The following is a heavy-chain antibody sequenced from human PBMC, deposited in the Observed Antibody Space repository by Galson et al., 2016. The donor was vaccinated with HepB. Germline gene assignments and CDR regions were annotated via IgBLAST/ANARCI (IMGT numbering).Heavy chain of an antibody. CDR1: GFNFRAAW. CDR2: IHSKSDGGAT. V-gene: IGHV3-15*01. Sequence: SLRLSCAASGFNFRAAWMTWIRQPPGKGLEWVGRIHSKSDGGATEYSPPVKGRFSLSRDDSRKTLYMQMNSLKRDDTGVYYCVTDLEQSGSYIYWGQGTPVTGFS. J-gene: IGHJ4*02. D-gene: IGHD1-26*01. CDR3: VTDLEQSGSYIY.